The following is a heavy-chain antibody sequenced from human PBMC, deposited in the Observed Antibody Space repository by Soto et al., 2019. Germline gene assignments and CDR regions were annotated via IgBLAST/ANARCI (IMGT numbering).Heavy chain of an antibody. D-gene: IGHD6-13*01. CDR2: ISAYNGNT. J-gene: IGHJ6*02. V-gene: IGHV1-18*04. CDR3: ARDLTSSSSWYSXSVSRGLTYYYYYGMDV. Sequence: ASVKVSCKASGYTFTSYGISWVRQAPGQGLEWMGWISAYNGNTNYAQKLQGRVTMTTDTSTSTAYMELRSLRSDDTAVYYCARDLTSSSSWYSXSVSRGLTYYYYYGMDVWGQGTTVTVSS. CDR1: GYTFTSYG.